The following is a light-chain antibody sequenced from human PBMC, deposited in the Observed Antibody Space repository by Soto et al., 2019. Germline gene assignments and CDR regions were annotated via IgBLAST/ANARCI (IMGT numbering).Light chain of an antibody. CDR1: STDFVSYNR. CDR3: SLYTSENTYA. Sequence: QSVLTQPASVSGSPGQSVTISCTGTSTDFVSYNRVSWYQQPPGTAPKLIIYEASNRPSGVPGRFSGSKSGNTASLTISGLQAADEADYYCSLYTSENTYAFGTGTKVTVL. V-gene: IGLV2-18*01. CDR2: EAS. J-gene: IGLJ1*01.